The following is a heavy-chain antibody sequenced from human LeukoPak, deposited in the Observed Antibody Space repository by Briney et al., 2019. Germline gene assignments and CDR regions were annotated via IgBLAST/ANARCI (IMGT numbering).Heavy chain of an antibody. J-gene: IGHJ5*02. CDR1: GGSFSGYY. Sequence: SETLSLTCAVYGGSFSGYYWSWIRQPPGKGLEWVAEINDNGGTNYNPSLKSRVITSVDTSTNQFTLKMNSVTAADTAVYYCARKIASQGDNWFDPWGQGILVTVSS. CDR3: ARKIASQGDNWFDP. CDR2: INDNGGT. D-gene: IGHD2-2*01. V-gene: IGHV4-34*01.